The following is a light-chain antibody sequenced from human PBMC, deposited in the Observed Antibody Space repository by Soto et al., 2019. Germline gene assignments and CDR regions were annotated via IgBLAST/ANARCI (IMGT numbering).Light chain of an antibody. V-gene: IGKV3-15*01. CDR3: PHYYNWPRT. Sequence: EIVMTQSPATLPVSPGERATLSCRASQSVSSNLAWYQQKPGQAPRFLIYGASTRATGIPARFSGSGSGTEFTLTISSLQSEDFAVYYCPHYYNWPRTSGQGTKVDI. CDR2: GAS. CDR1: QSVSSN. J-gene: IGKJ1*01.